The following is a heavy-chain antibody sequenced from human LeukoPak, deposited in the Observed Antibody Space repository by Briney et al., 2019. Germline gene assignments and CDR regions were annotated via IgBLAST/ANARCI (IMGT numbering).Heavy chain of an antibody. V-gene: IGHV5-10-1*01. CDR1: ESRFTSYW. CDR2: IDPSDSYT. CDR3: ARGPVDGDYDFDY. J-gene: IGHJ4*02. Sequence: GAPLRISCKGSESRFTSYWISWVRRMPGKGLGWMGRIDPSDSYTNYNPSFQGHVTISADKSISTAYLQWSSLKASDTAMYYCARGPVDGDYDFDYWGQGTLVTVSS. D-gene: IGHD4-17*01.